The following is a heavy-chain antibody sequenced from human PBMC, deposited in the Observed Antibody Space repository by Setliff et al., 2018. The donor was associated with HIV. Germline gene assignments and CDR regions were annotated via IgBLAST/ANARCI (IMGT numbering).Heavy chain of an antibody. J-gene: IGHJ4*02. CDR1: NFTFSFYG. D-gene: IGHD5-12*01. CDR2: FTPNDGGAI. CDR3: TVAIGRTEADY. V-gene: IGHV3-15*07. Sequence: PGGSLRLSCAASNFTFSFYGMHWVRQAPGKGLEWVAFTPNDGGAIEDAAPAKGRFTISRDDSKDTLYLQMNNLKIEDTAVYYCTVAIGRTEADYWGQGTLVTVSS.